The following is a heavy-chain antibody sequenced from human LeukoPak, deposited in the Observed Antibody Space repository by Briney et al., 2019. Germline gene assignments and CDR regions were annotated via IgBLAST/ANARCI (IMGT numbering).Heavy chain of an antibody. CDR3: AKDIRGVAGATTYYYGMDV. CDR1: GFTFDDYA. Sequence: PGGSLRLSCAASGFTFDDYAMHWVRQAPGKGLEWSSLISGDGGSTYYADSVKGRFTISRDNSKNSLYLQMNSLRTEDTALYYCAKDIRGVAGATTYYYGMDVWGQGTTVTVSS. D-gene: IGHD1-26*01. V-gene: IGHV3-43*02. CDR2: ISGDGGST. J-gene: IGHJ6*02.